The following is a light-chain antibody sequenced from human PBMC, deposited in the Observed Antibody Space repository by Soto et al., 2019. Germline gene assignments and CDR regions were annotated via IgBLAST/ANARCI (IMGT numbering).Light chain of an antibody. CDR2: DAS. J-gene: IGKJ1*01. CDR3: QQYNSYSWT. V-gene: IGKV1-5*01. Sequence: DIQMTQSPSTLSASVGDRVTITCRSSQSISSWLAGYQQKPGKAPNLLIYDASSLESGVPSRFSGSGAGTEFTLTIRSLQPDDFATYYCQQYNSYSWTFGQGTKVEIK. CDR1: QSISSW.